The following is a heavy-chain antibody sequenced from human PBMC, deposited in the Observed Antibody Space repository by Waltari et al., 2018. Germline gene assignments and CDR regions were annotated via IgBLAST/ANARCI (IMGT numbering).Heavy chain of an antibody. CDR3: TGGAVTGTDF. CDR2: ISSKPYNYAT. CDR1: GFTFSGST. Sequence: EVQVVESGGGLVQPGGSLKLSCATSGFTFSGSTIHWVRQPSGKWLEGIGRISSKPYNYATRYTASVEGRFTISRDDSENTAYLQMSSLMTEDTAVYYCTGGAVTGTDFWGQGTLVTVSS. J-gene: IGHJ4*02. V-gene: IGHV3-73*01. D-gene: IGHD6-13*01.